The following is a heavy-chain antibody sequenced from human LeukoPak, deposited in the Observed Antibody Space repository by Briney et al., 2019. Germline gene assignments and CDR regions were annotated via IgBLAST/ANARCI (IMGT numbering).Heavy chain of an antibody. D-gene: IGHD3-10*01. V-gene: IGHV3-23*01. Sequence: GGSLRPSCAASGFTFSSYAMSWVRQAPGKGLEWVSAISGSGGSTYYADSVKGRFTISRDNSKNTLYLQMNSLRAEDTAVYYCAKAGLWFGEFRRFDYWGQGTLVTLSS. CDR3: AKAGLWFGEFRRFDY. CDR1: GFTFSSYA. J-gene: IGHJ4*02. CDR2: ISGSGGST.